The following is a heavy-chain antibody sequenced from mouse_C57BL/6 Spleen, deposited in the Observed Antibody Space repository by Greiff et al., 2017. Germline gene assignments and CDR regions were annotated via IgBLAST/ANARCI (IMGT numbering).Heavy chain of an antibody. CDR3: TRGGVGYFDV. J-gene: IGHJ1*03. Sequence: VKLMESGAELVRPGASVTLSCKASGYTFTDYEMHWVKQTPVHGLEWIGAIDPETGGTAYNQKFKGKAILTADKSSSTAYMELRSLTSEDSAVYYCTRGGVGYFDVWGTGTTVTVSS. CDR2: IDPETGGT. V-gene: IGHV1-15*01. CDR1: GYTFTDYE.